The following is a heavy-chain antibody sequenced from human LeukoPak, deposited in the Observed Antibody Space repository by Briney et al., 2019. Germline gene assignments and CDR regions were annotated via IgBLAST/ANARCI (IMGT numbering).Heavy chain of an antibody. CDR1: GFTFSSYS. J-gene: IGHJ4*02. Sequence: GGSLRLSCAASGFTFSSYSMNWVRQAPGKGLEWVSYISSSSSTIYYADCVKGRFTISRDNAKNSLYLQMNSLRAEDTAVYYCARWPYCGGDCYRFLDYWGQGTLVTVSS. CDR2: ISSSSSTI. V-gene: IGHV3-48*01. CDR3: ARWPYCGGDCYRFLDY. D-gene: IGHD2-21*02.